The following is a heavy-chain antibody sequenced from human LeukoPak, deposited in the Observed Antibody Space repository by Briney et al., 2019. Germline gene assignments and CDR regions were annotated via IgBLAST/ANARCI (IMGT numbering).Heavy chain of an antibody. CDR1: GYTFTSYG. CDR2: ISAYNGNT. CDR3: ARDPLYCTNGVCFDY. V-gene: IGHV1-18*01. Sequence: GASVKVSCKASGYTFTSYGISWVRQAPGQGLEWMGWISAYNGNTNYAQKLQGRVTMTTDTSTSTAYMELRSLRSDDTAVYYCARDPLYCTNGVCFDYWGQGTLSPSPQ. J-gene: IGHJ4*02. D-gene: IGHD2-8*01.